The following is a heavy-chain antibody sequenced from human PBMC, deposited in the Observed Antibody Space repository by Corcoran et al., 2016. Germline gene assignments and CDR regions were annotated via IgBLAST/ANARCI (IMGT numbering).Heavy chain of an antibody. J-gene: IGHJ5*02. Sequence: EVQLVQSGAEVKKPGESLKISCKGSGYSFTSYWIGWVRQMPGKGLAWMGISYPGDSDTRYSPSFQGQVTISADKSISTAYLQWSSLQASDTAMYYGAKSGGGEYDFWSGYYQGGWFDPWGQGTLVTVSS. CDR2: SYPGDSDT. D-gene: IGHD3-3*01. V-gene: IGHV5-51*01. CDR1: GYSFTSYW. CDR3: AKSGGGEYDFWSGYYQGGWFDP.